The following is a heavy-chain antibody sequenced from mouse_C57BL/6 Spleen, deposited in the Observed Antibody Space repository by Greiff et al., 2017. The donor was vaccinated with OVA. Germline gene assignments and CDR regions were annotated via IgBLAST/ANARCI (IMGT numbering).Heavy chain of an antibody. CDR2: IYPGRGST. V-gene: IGHV1-55*01. CDR3: ARSLLQYPYYFDY. D-gene: IGHD1-2*01. CDR1: GYTFTSYW. Sequence: QVQLQQPGAELVKPGASVKMSCKASGYTFTSYWITWVKQRPGQGLEWIGDIYPGRGSTNYNEKFKSKATLTVDTSSSTAYMQLSSLTSEDSAVYCCARSLLQYPYYFDYWGQGTTLTVSS. J-gene: IGHJ2*01.